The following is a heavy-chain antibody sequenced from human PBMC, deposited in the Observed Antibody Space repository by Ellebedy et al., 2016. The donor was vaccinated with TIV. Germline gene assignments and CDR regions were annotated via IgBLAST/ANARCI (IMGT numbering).Heavy chain of an antibody. CDR3: ARDLGNWNHV. V-gene: IGHV3-53*01. CDR1: GFTFSSYA. Sequence: GGSLRLXXAASGFTFSSYAMHWVRQAPGKGLEWVSVIYSGGSTYYADSVKGRFTISRDNSKNTLYLQMNSLRAEDTAVYYCARDLGNWNHVWGQGTLVTVSS. D-gene: IGHD1-14*01. J-gene: IGHJ4*02. CDR2: IYSGGST.